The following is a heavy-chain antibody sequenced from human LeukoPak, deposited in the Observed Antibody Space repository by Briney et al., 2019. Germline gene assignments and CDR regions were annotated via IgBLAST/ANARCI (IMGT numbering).Heavy chain of an antibody. V-gene: IGHV4-59*11. J-gene: IGHJ4*02. D-gene: IGHD2-8*01. Sequence: SETLSLTCTVSGGSISSHYWSWIRQPPGKGLEWIGYIYYSGSTNYNPSLKSRVTISVDTSKNQFSLKLSSVTAADTAVYYCARLYCTIGVRPYFDYWGQGTLVTVSS. CDR1: GGSISSHY. CDR2: IYYSGST. CDR3: ARLYCTIGVRPYFDY.